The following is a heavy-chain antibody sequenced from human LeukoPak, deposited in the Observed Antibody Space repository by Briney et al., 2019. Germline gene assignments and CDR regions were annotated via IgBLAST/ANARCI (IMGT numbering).Heavy chain of an antibody. V-gene: IGHV3-33*01. CDR1: GFTFSSYG. J-gene: IGHJ4*02. Sequence: GGSLRLSCAASGFTFSSYGMHWVRQAPGKGLEWVAVIWYDGSNKYCADSVKGRFTISRDNSKNTLYLQMNSLRAEDTAVYYCARADYGDYLAHFDYWGQGTLVTVSS. CDR3: ARADYGDYLAHFDY. D-gene: IGHD4-17*01. CDR2: IWYDGSNK.